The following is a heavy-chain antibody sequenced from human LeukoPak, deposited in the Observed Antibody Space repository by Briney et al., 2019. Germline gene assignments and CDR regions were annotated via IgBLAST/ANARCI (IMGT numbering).Heavy chain of an antibody. J-gene: IGHJ6*03. CDR1: GFTFSTYA. CDR2: ISGSGGGT. D-gene: IGHD1-26*01. Sequence: GGSLRLSCAASGFTFSTYAMSWVRQAAGKGLEWVSLISGSGGGTYYADSVKGRFTISRDISKNTLYLQLNSLRVEDTAVYYCAKNRGAGSHYYYHMNVWGKGTTVTVSS. V-gene: IGHV3-23*01. CDR3: AKNRGAGSHYYYHMNV.